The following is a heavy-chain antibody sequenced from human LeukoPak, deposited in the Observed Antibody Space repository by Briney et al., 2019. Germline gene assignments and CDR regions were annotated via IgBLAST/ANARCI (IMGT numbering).Heavy chain of an antibody. V-gene: IGHV4-4*09. Sequence: PSETLSLTCTVSGGSISSYYWSWIRQPPGKGLEWIGYIYTSGSTNYNPSLKSRVTISVDTSKNQFSLKLSSVTAADTAVYYCAGGPIVGAPHFDYWGQGILVTVSS. D-gene: IGHD1-26*01. CDR1: GGSISSYY. J-gene: IGHJ4*02. CDR3: AGGPIVGAPHFDY. CDR2: IYTSGST.